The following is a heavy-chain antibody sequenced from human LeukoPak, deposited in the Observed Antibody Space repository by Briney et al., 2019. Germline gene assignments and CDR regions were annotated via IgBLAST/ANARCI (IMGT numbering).Heavy chain of an antibody. CDR1: GFTFSSYE. V-gene: IGHV3-48*03. CDR2: ISSSGSTI. CDR3: ARGPTTHFDY. J-gene: IGHJ4*02. Sequence: PGGSLRLSCAASGFTFSSYEMNWVRQAPGKGLEWVSYISSSGSTIYYADSVKGRFTISRDNDKNSLYLQMNSLRAEDTGVYYCARGPTTHFDYWGQGTPVTVSS. D-gene: IGHD2-15*01.